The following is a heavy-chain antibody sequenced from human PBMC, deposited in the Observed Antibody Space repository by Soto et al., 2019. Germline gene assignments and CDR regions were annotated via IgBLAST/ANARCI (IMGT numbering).Heavy chain of an antibody. Sequence: SETLSLTCTVSGGSISSYYWSWIRQPPGKGLEWIGYIYYSGSTNYNPSLKSRVTISVDTSKNQFSLKLSSVTAADTAVYYCATAYSSGWYIFDYWGQGTMVTVYS. CDR2: IYYSGST. J-gene: IGHJ4*02. CDR3: ATAYSSGWYIFDY. V-gene: IGHV4-59*01. CDR1: GGSISSYY. D-gene: IGHD6-19*01.